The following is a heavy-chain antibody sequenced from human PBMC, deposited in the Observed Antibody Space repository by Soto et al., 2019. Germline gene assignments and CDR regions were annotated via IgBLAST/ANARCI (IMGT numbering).Heavy chain of an antibody. CDR1: GYTFTSYY. CDR3: ARGPAEELRYFDWSHDY. D-gene: IGHD3-9*01. J-gene: IGHJ4*02. V-gene: IGHV1-46*01. CDR2: INPSGGST. Sequence: ASVKVSCKASGYTFTSYYMHWVRQAPGQGLEWMGIINPSGGSTSYAQKFQGRVTMTRDTSTSTVHMELSSLRSEDTAVYYCARGPAEELRYFDWSHDYWGQGTLVTVSS.